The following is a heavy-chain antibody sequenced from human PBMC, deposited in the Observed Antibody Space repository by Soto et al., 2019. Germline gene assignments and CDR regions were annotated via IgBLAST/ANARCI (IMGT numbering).Heavy chain of an antibody. D-gene: IGHD3-10*01. CDR2: ISAYNGNT. J-gene: IGHJ6*02. V-gene: IGHV1-18*04. CDR1: GYTFTSYG. Sequence: DSVKVSCKASGYTFTSYGISWVRQAPGQGLEWMGWISAYNGNTNYAQKLQGRVTMTTDTSTSTAYMELRRLRSDDTAVYYCARGMKYYGSGSNYDVWGQGITVTVS. CDR3: ARGMKYYGSGSNYDV.